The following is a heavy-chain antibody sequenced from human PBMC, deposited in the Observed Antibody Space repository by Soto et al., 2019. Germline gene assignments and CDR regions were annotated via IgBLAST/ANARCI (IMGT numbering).Heavy chain of an antibody. V-gene: IGHV2-26*01. D-gene: IGHD2-15*01. CDR3: ARILACTGGSCSSSWFDP. J-gene: IGHJ5*02. CDR2: IFSNDEK. Sequence: QVTLKESGPVVVKPTETLTLTCTVSGFSLSNPRMGVSWIRQPPGKALEWLAHIFSNDEKSYSTSLKSRLTISKATSKNQVVLTMTNMDPVDTATYYCARILACTGGSCSSSWFDPWGQGTLVTVSS. CDR1: GFSLSNPRMG.